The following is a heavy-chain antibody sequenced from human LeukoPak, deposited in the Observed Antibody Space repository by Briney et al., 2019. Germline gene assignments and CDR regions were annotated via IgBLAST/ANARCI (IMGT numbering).Heavy chain of an antibody. J-gene: IGHJ4*02. CDR1: GFTFSSYG. D-gene: IGHD4-17*01. V-gene: IGHV3-30*18. CDR2: ISYDGSNK. CDR3: AKGNDYGDSGWDY. Sequence: PGRSLRLSCAASGFTFSSYGMHWVRQAPGKGLEWVAVISYDGSNKYYADSVKGRFTISRDNSKNTLYLQMNSLRAEDTAVYYCAKGNDYGDSGWDYWGQGTLVTVSS.